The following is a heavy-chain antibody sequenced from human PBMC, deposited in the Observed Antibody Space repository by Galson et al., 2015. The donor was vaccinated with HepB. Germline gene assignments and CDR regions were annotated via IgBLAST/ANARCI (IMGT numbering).Heavy chain of an antibody. D-gene: IGHD5-12*01. V-gene: IGHV3-53*01. CDR1: GFTVSSNY. CDR3: WGGAYVEDY. J-gene: IGHJ4*02. Sequence: SLRLSCAASGFTVSSNYMSWVRQAPGKGLECVSVIYSGGSTYYADSVKGRFTISRDNSRNTLYLQMNGLRAEDTAVYYCWGGAYVEDYWGQGTLVTVSS. CDR2: IYSGGST.